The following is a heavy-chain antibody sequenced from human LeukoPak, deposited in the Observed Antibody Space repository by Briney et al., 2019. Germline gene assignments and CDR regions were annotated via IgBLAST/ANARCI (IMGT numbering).Heavy chain of an antibody. CDR3: ARGANAGTGDLGY. V-gene: IGHV1-2*06. D-gene: IGHD7-27*01. J-gene: IGHJ4*02. Sequence: SSVKVSCKASRYTFTGHYMQRVRQAAGQGGEGKGRINPNSGGTNDAQKFHARVTMTRYPSISPAYRGLSSLRSDDTAAYYCARGANAGTGDLGYWGQGNLVTVSS. CDR2: INPNSGGT. CDR1: RYTFTGHY.